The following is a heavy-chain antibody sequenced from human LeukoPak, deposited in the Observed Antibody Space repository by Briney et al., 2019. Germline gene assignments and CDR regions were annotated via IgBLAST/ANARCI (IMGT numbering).Heavy chain of an antibody. D-gene: IGHD3-22*01. CDR1: GGSFNTYY. CDR2: INHSGST. Sequence: SETLSLTCAVYGGSFNTYYWSWIRQPPGKGLEWIGEINHSGSTNYNPSLKGRVTISVDTSQNQVSLKLSSVTAADTAVYYCADSSDYQQYCGQGTLVTVSS. V-gene: IGHV4-34*01. CDR3: ADSSDYQQY. J-gene: IGHJ1*01.